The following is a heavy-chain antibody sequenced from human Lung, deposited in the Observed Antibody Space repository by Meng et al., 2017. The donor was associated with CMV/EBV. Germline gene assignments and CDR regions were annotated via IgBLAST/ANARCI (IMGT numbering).Heavy chain of an antibody. V-gene: IGHV1-18*01. J-gene: IGHJ4*02. CDR2: ISAYNDNT. Sequence: QVQRVQSGAEVKKPGASVRVPCKASGYTVSAYGISWVRQAPGQGLEGMGWISAYNDNTNYAQEFQGRVTMTTDTSTSTVYMELGSLRFNDTAVYYCARAEGIVVIHAIITATGTLDYWGQGTVVTVTS. CDR3: ARAEGIVVIHAIITATGTLDY. CDR1: GYTVSAYG. D-gene: IGHD2-2*01.